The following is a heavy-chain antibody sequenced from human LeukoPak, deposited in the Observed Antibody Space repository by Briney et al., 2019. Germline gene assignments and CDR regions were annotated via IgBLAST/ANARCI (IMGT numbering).Heavy chain of an antibody. CDR2: ISAYNGNT. D-gene: IGHD2-15*01. CDR1: GYTFTSYG. Sequence: ASVKVSCKASGYTFTSYGISWVRQAPGQGLEWMGWISAYNGNTNYAQKFQGRVTMTRDTSISTAYMELSRLRSDDTAVYYCARSDPGWWFDPWGQGTLVTVSS. J-gene: IGHJ5*02. V-gene: IGHV1-18*01. CDR3: ARSDPGWWFDP.